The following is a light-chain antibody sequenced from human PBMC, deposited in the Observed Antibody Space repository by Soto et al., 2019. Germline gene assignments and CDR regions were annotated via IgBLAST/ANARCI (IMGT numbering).Light chain of an antibody. V-gene: IGKV3-20*01. J-gene: IGKJ1*01. CDR3: HQYGNSPQT. CDR2: GAS. CDR1: QSVSSH. Sequence: EIVLTQSPGTLSLSPGERATLSCRASQSVSSHLAWYQQKPGQAPRLLIYGASTRATGIPARFSGSGSGTVFTLTINILEPDDFAVYYCHQYGNSPQTFGQGTKVDIK.